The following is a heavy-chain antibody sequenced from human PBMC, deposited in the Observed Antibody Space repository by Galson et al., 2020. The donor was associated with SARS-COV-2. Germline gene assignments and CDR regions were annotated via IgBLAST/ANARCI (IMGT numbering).Heavy chain of an antibody. CDR1: GFTFSSYS. CDR3: APRVAVAATGGY. CDR2: ISSSSSYI. D-gene: IGHD6-19*01. Sequence: TGGSLRLSCAASGFTFSSYSMNWVRQAPGKGLEWVSSISSSSSYIYYADSVKGRFTISRDNAKNSLYLQMNSLRAEDTAVYYCAPRVAVAATGGYWGQGTLVTVSS. J-gene: IGHJ4*02. V-gene: IGHV3-21*01.